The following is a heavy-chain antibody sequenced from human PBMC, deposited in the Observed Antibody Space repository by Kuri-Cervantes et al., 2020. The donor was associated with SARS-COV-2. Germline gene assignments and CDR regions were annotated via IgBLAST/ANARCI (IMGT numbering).Heavy chain of an antibody. CDR2: ISSNGGST. D-gene: IGHD3-22*01. CDR3: AIPMIVVVVVGGSGKPNWFDP. J-gene: IGHJ5*02. V-gene: IGHV3-64*01. CDR1: GFTFSSYA. Sequence: GGSLRLSCAASGFTFSSYAMHWVRLAPGKGLEYVSAISSNGGSTYYANSVKGRFTISRDNSKNTLYLQMGSLRAEDMAVYYCAIPMIVVVVVGGSGKPNWFDPWGQGTLVTVSS.